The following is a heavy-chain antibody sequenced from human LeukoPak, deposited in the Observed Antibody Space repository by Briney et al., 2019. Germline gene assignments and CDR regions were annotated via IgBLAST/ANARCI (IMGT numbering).Heavy chain of an antibody. CDR3: AKGVDSNYNYYYYYMDV. Sequence: GGSLRLSCEASGFTFSTYWMHWVRQAPGKGLEWVSAISGSGGSTYYADSVKGRFTISRDNSKNTLYLQMNSLRAEDTAVYYCAKGVDSNYNYYYYYMDVWGKGTTVTVSS. D-gene: IGHD1-7*01. CDR1: GFTFSTYW. V-gene: IGHV3-23*01. CDR2: ISGSGGST. J-gene: IGHJ6*03.